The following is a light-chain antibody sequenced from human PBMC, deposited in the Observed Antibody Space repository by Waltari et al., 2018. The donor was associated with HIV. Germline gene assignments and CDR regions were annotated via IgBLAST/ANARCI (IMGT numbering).Light chain of an antibody. CDR1: QSVLYTSNNKNY. J-gene: IGKJ2*01. CDR2: WAS. Sequence: DIVMTQSPDSLAVSLGERAAIKCKSSQSVLYTSNNKNYVAWYQKKPGQPPKGLICWASTRDSGVPDRFSGSGSGTDFTLTISSLQAEDVAVYYCQQYYSLPTFGQGTKLEIK. CDR3: QQYYSLPT. V-gene: IGKV4-1*01.